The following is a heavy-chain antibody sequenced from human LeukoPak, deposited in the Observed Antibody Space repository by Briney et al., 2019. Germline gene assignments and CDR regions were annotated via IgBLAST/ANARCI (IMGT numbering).Heavy chain of an antibody. J-gene: IGHJ4*02. V-gene: IGHV1-2*06. D-gene: IGHD1-26*01. CDR2: INPNSGGT. CDR3: ARFAGKWELPDPFDY. CDR1: GYTFTGYY. Sequence: ASVKVSCKASGYTFTGYYLHWVRQAPGQGLEWMGRINPNSGGTNYAQKFQGRVTMTRDTSISTAYMELSRLRSDDTAVYYCARFAGKWELPDPFDYWGQGTLVTVSS.